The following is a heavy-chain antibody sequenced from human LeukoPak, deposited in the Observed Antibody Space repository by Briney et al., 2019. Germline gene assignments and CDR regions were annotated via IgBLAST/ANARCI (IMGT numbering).Heavy chain of an antibody. J-gene: IGHJ4*02. CDR1: GGSISSYY. D-gene: IGHD2-21*02. Sequence: PSETLSLTCTVSGGSISSYYWTWIRQPAGKGLEWIGRIYTSGSTNYNPSLKSRVTMSVDTSKNQFSLKLDSVPDADTAVYYCARASYCAGDCYYFDYWGEGTLVTVSS. V-gene: IGHV4-4*07. CDR3: ARASYCAGDCYYFDY. CDR2: IYTSGST.